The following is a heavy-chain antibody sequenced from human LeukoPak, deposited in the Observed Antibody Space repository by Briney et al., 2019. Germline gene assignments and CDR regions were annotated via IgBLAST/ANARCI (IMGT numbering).Heavy chain of an antibody. CDR2: IYYSGST. CDR3: ALTMVRGVIANAFDI. CDR1: GGSISSGGYY. J-gene: IGHJ3*02. D-gene: IGHD3-10*01. Sequence: SQTLSLTCTVSGGSISSGGYYWSWIRQHPGKGLEWIGYIYYSGSTCYNPSLKSRVTISVDTSKNQFSLKLSSVTAADTAVYYCALTMVRGVIANAFDIWGQGTMVTVSS. V-gene: IGHV4-31*03.